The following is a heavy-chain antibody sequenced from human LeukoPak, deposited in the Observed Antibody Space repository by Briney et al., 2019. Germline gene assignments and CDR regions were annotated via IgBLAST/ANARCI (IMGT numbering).Heavy chain of an antibody. V-gene: IGHV3-48*03. D-gene: IGHD6-13*01. CDR1: GFTFSSYE. CDR3: ASVAAAGKEYYCYYMDV. Sequence: GGSLRLSCAASGFTFSSYEMNWVRQAPGKGLEWVSYISSSGSTIYYADSVKGRFTISRDNAKNSLYLQMNSLRAEDTAVYYCASVAAAGKEYYCYYMDVWGKGTTVTISS. CDR2: ISSSGSTI. J-gene: IGHJ6*03.